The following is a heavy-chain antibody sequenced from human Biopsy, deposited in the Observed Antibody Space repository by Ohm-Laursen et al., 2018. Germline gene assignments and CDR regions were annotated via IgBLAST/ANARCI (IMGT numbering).Heavy chain of an antibody. D-gene: IGHD3-9*01. CDR2: IDGSGGST. CDR1: GFTFSSYA. Sequence: SLRLSCSAPGFTFSSYAMTWVRQAPGKGLEWVSGIDGSGGSTYFADSVKGRFTISRDNSKNRLYLQMNSLRGEDTAVYYCAKQGATILSSFDSWGQGTLVTVSS. V-gene: IGHV3-23*01. J-gene: IGHJ5*01. CDR3: AKQGATILSSFDS.